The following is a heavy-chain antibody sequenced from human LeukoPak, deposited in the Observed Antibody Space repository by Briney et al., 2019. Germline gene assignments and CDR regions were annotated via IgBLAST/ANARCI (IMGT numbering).Heavy chain of an antibody. CDR2: IKLDGSEE. CDR3: ARIRQLRFPATFDY. V-gene: IGHV3-7*01. D-gene: IGHD1-1*01. J-gene: IGHJ4*02. CDR1: GFTFTTDW. Sequence: GGARRLSCAASGFTFTTDWMGWVRQAPGKGLEWVATIKLDGSEEYYVDSVEGRFTISRDNAKTSLYLQMNSLRAEDTAVYFCARIRQLRFPATFDYWGQGTLVTVSS.